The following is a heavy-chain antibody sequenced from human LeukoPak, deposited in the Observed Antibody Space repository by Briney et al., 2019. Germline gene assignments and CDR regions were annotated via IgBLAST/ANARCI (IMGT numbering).Heavy chain of an antibody. D-gene: IGHD2-15*01. V-gene: IGHV2-5*01. Sequence: SGPTLVKPTQTLTLTCTFSGFSFSSGGVGVGRIRQPPGGALEWLGVIYENDEKLYSSSLQNRLSITKDTSKNQVVLTMANMDPVDTATYYCAHRHRGVASDIWGQGTMATVSS. CDR3: AHRHRGVASDI. CDR1: GFSFSSGGVG. CDR2: IYENDEK. J-gene: IGHJ3*02.